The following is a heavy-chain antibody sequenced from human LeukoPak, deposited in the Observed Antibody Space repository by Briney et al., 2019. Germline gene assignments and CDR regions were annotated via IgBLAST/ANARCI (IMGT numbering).Heavy chain of an antibody. Sequence: GGSLRLSCAASGFTFSSYAMSWVRQAPGKGLEWVSAISGSGGSTYYADSVKGRFTISRDNSKNTLYLQMDSLRAEDTAVYYCAKDRVAVGWFDPWGQGTLVTVSS. CDR2: ISGSGGST. J-gene: IGHJ5*02. V-gene: IGHV3-23*01. CDR3: AKDRVAVGWFDP. CDR1: GFTFSSYA. D-gene: IGHD6-19*01.